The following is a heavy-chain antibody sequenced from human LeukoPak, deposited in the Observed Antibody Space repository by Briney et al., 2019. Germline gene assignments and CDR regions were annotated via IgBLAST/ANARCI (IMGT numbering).Heavy chain of an antibody. CDR2: ISGSGGST. V-gene: IGHV3-23*01. CDR3: AKDGEYYGSGSYLRAFDY. Sequence: PGGSLRLSCAASGFTFSSYAMSWVRQAPGKGLEWVSAISGSGGSTYYADSVKGRFTISRDNSKNTLYLQMNSLRAEDTAVYYCAKDGEYYGSGSYLRAFDYWGQGTLVTVSS. J-gene: IGHJ4*02. CDR1: GFTFSSYA. D-gene: IGHD3-10*01.